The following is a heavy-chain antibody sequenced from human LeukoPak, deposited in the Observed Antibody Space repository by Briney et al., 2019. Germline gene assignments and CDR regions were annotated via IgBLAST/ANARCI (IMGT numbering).Heavy chain of an antibody. D-gene: IGHD6-19*01. CDR3: GKGSTGWSRDP. J-gene: IGHJ5*02. V-gene: IGHV1-18*01. CDR2: ISATSGNT. CDR1: GYTFTERG. Sequence: ASVKVSCKASGYTFTERGISWMRHVPGQGLEWMGWISATSGNTYYAETFQDRVTMTKDASTSTAYMELRDLTVDDTAVYYCGKGSTGWSRDPWGQGTLVTVSS.